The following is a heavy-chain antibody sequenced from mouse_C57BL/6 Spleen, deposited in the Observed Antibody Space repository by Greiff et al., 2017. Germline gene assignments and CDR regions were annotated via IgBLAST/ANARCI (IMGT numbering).Heavy chain of an antibody. CDR3: ARPYNRWYFDY. D-gene: IGHD2-12*01. CDR1: GYTFTSYW. CDR2: IDPSDSYT. J-gene: IGHJ2*01. V-gene: IGHV1-50*01. Sequence: QVQLQQPGAELVKPGASVKLSCKASGYTFTSYWMQWVKQRPGQGLEWIGEIDPSDSYTNYNQKFKGKATLTVDTSSSTAYMQLSSLTSEDSAVYYCARPYNRWYFDYWGQGTTLTVSS.